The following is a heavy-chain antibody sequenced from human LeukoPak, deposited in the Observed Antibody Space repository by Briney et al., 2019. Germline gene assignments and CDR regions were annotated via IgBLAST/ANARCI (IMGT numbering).Heavy chain of an antibody. CDR1: GFTLSNSA. V-gene: IGHV3-23*01. J-gene: IGHJ4*01. CDR3: AKGIYSSGWSYFDY. Sequence: GGSLRLSCAASGFTLSNSAMSWVRQAPGKGLEWVSTLSGSGITTYYADSVKGRFTISRDNSKNTLYLQMNSLRAGDTAVYYCAKGIYSSGWSYFDYWGHGTLVTVSS. CDR2: LSGSGITT. D-gene: IGHD6-19*01.